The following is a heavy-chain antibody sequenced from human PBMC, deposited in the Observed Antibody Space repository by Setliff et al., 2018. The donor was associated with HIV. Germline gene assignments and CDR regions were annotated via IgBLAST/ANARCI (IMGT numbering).Heavy chain of an antibody. CDR3: ARDAPTVYANGWFDP. CDR2: IYHSGST. Sequence: PSETLSLTCAVSGYSISSGFYWGWIRQPPGKGLEWIGSIYHSGSTYYNPSLRSRVTISVATSKNQFSLKLSSVTAADTAVYYCARDAPTVYANGWFDPWGQGTLVTVSS. CDR1: GYSISSGFY. V-gene: IGHV4-38-2*02. D-gene: IGHD2-8*01. J-gene: IGHJ5*02.